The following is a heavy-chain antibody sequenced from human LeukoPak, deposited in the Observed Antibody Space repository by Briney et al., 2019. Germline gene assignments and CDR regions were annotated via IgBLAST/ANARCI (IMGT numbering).Heavy chain of an antibody. CDR3: ARVGYCGGDCYPPYYYYGMDV. D-gene: IGHD2-21*02. V-gene: IGHV3-21*01. CDR2: ISSSSIYV. Sequence: GGSLRLSCAASGFIFSDYSMNWVRQAPGKGLEWVASISSSSIYVYHADSVKGRFTISRDNAKNSLFLQMNSLRAEDTAVYYCARVGYCGGDCYPPYYYYGMDVWGQGTTVTVSS. J-gene: IGHJ6*02. CDR1: GFIFSDYS.